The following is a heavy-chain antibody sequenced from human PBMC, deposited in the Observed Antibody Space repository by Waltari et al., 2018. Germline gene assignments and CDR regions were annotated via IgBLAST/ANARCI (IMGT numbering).Heavy chain of an antibody. CDR1: GFSFRSFG. Sequence: EVQLLESGGGLVQPGGSLRLSCAASGFSFRSFGMSWVRQAPGKGLGVVSAIGAVTSTYYADSVKGRFTISRDNSKNTLFLQMNSLRAEDTAIYYCARVHSLGQYDTSGAESNFDHWGQGALVTVSS. J-gene: IGHJ4*02. CDR3: ARVHSLGQYDTSGAESNFDH. V-gene: IGHV3-23*01. CDR2: IGAVTST. D-gene: IGHD3-22*01.